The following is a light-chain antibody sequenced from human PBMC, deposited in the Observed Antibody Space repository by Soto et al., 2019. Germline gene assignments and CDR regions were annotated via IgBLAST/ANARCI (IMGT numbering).Light chain of an antibody. CDR3: QQRSNWHLT. J-gene: IGKJ4*01. CDR2: DAS. V-gene: IGKV3-11*01. CDR1: QSVSSY. Sequence: EIVLTQSPATLSLSPGERATLSCRASQSVSSYLAWYQQKPGQAPRLLIYDASNRATGIPARFSGSGSGTDFTLTNSSLEPEDFADYYCQQRSNWHLTFGGGTKVEIK.